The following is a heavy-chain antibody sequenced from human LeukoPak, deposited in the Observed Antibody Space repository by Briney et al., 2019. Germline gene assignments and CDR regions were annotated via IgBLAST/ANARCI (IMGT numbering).Heavy chain of an antibody. D-gene: IGHD3-9*01. CDR3: AKLYDILTNFDY. Sequence: GGSLRLSCAASGFTFSSYAMSWVRQAPGKGLEWVSAISGSGGSTYYADSVKGRFTISRDNSMNTLYLQMNSLRAEDTAVYYCAKLYDILTNFDYWGQGTLVTVSS. CDR1: GFTFSSYA. CDR2: ISGSGGST. J-gene: IGHJ4*02. V-gene: IGHV3-23*01.